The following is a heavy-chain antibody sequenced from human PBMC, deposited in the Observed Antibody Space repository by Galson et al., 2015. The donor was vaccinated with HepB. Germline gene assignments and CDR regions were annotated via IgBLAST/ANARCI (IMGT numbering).Heavy chain of an antibody. J-gene: IGHJ6*02. CDR2: ISPNSGDT. Sequence: SVKVSCKASGYTFSTYYIHWVRQAPGQGLEWMGWISPNSGDTTFSQKFQGRVTLTRDTSTFTAYMELSSLRSADTAVYYCARYHFWSGMDVWGRGTPVTVPS. D-gene: IGHD3/OR15-3a*01. CDR3: ARYHFWSGMDV. V-gene: IGHV1-2*02. CDR1: GYTFSTYY.